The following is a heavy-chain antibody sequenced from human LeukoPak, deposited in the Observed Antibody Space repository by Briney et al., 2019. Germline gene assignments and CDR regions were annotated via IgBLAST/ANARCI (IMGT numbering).Heavy chain of an antibody. D-gene: IGHD5-18*01. V-gene: IGHV4-39*01. Sequence: KPSETLSLTCTVSGGSISSSNYYWGWIRQPPGKGLEWIGSIYYSGSTYYNPSLKSRVTISVDTSKNQFSLKLSSVTAADTAVYYCASRIQLWLRGIMDVWGKGTTVTVSS. J-gene: IGHJ6*03. CDR1: GGSISSSNYY. CDR3: ASRIQLWLRGIMDV. CDR2: IYYSGST.